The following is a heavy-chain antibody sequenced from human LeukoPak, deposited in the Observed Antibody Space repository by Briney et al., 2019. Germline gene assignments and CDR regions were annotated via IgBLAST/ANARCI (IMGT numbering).Heavy chain of an antibody. CDR2: IWYDGSNK. V-gene: IGHV3-33*01. Sequence: PGGSLRLSCAASGFTFSSYGMHWVRQAPGKGLEWAAVIWYDGSNKYYADYVKGRFTISRDNSKNTLYLQMNSLRAEDTAVYYCAREAAVWGSYRYSLNYWGQGTLVTVSS. J-gene: IGHJ4*02. D-gene: IGHD3-16*02. CDR3: AREAAVWGSYRYSLNY. CDR1: GFTFSSYG.